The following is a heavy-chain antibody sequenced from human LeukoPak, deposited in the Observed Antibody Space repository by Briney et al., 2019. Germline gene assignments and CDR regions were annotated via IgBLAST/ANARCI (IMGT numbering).Heavy chain of an antibody. V-gene: IGHV3-74*01. J-gene: IGHJ4*02. CDR2: INSDGRTT. CDR3: AMIKEG. CDR1: GFTFKNAW. Sequence: PGGSLRLSCAASGFTFKNAWMNWVRQAPGKGLEWVGRINSDGRTTTYADSVKGRFTISRDNAKNTLYLQMNSLRAEDTAVYYCAMIKEGWGQGTLVTVSS. D-gene: IGHD3-22*01.